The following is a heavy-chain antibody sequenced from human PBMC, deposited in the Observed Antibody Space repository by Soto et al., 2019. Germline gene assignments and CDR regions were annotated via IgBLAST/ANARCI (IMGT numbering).Heavy chain of an antibody. CDR1: GGSISSTGYF. Sequence: QVQLQESGPGLVKPSQTLSLTCTVSGGSISSTGYFWTWIRQHPGKGLEWIGYIFYSGRTFHNPSLKSRVTISVDTSKIQFSLELSSVTAAATAVYYCAREAGSGDYFDYWGQGTLVTVSS. V-gene: IGHV4-31*03. J-gene: IGHJ4*02. CDR3: AREAGSGDYFDY. CDR2: IFYSGRT. D-gene: IGHD1-26*01.